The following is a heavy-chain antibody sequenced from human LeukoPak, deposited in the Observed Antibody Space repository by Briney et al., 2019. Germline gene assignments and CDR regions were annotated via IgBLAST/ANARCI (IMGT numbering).Heavy chain of an antibody. D-gene: IGHD3-3*01. CDR1: GFTFDDYA. V-gene: IGHV3-9*01. J-gene: IGHJ4*02. CDR2: ISWNSGSI. Sequence: GGSLRLSCAASGFTFDDYAMHWVRQAPGKGLEWVSGISWNSGSIGYADSVKGRFTISRDNAKNSLYLQMNSLRAEDTALYYRAKSRNYDFWSGPDYWGQGTLVTVSS. CDR3: AKSRNYDFWSGPDY.